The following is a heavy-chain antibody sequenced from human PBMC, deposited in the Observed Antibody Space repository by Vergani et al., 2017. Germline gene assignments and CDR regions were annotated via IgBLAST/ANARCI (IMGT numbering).Heavy chain of an antibody. J-gene: IGHJ6*03. CDR2: IFNGGTT. D-gene: IGHD1-1*01. Sequence: EVQLVETGGGLIQPGGSLRLSCGVSGFSVSNKYMSWVRHRAGKGLEWVSFIFNGGTTYYEDSVKGRFTISRDNSKNTVHLQMNSLTAEDTAVYYCAKMCNWDDSYFYCMYVLGKGTTVTVSS. CDR1: GFSVSNKY. V-gene: IGHV3-53*02. CDR3: AKMCNWDDSYFYCMYV.